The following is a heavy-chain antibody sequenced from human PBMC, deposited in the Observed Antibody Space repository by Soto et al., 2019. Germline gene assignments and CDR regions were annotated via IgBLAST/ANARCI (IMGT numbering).Heavy chain of an antibody. J-gene: IGHJ4*02. CDR3: AKVPPPNYYDSSGYYYVVDY. CDR1: GFTFSSYA. V-gene: IGHV3-23*01. D-gene: IGHD3-22*01. Sequence: GGSLRLSCAASGFTFSSYAMSWVRQAPGKGLEWVSAISGSGGSTYYADSVKGRFTISRDNSKNTLYPQMNSLRAEDTAVYYCAKVPPPNYYDSSGYYYVVDYWGQGTLVTVSS. CDR2: ISGSGGST.